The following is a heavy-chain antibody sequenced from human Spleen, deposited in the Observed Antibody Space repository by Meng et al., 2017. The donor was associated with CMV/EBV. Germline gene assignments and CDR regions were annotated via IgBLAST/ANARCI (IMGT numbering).Heavy chain of an antibody. Sequence: GGSLRLSCAASGFTFSGSAMHWVRQASGKGLEWVGRIRSKANSYATAYAASVKGRFTISRDDSKNTAYLQMNSLKTEDTAVYYCARVPTHDFWSGYTYYYYGMDVWGQGTTVTVSS. J-gene: IGHJ6*02. CDR3: ARVPTHDFWSGYTYYYYGMDV. V-gene: IGHV3-73*01. CDR2: IRSKANSYAT. D-gene: IGHD3-3*01. CDR1: GFTFSGSA.